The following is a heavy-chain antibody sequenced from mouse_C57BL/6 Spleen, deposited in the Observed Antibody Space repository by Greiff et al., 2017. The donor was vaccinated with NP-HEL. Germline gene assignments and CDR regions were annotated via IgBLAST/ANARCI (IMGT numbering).Heavy chain of an antibody. CDR1: GYTFTDYN. D-gene: IGHD4-1*01. CDR3: ARRRTAFAY. Sequence: DVQLQESGPELVKPGASVKIPCKASGYTFTDYNMDWVKQSHGKSLEWIGDINPNNGGTIYNQKFKGKATLTVDKSSSTAYMELRSLTSEDTADYYCARRRTAFAYWGQGTLVTVSA. V-gene: IGHV1-18*01. J-gene: IGHJ3*01. CDR2: INPNNGGT.